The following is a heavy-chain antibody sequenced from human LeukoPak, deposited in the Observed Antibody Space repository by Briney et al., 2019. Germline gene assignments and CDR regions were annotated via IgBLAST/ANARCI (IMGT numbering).Heavy chain of an antibody. V-gene: IGHV1-8*01. CDR3: ARSYSSSWIAAGNWFDP. CDR1: GYTFTSYD. CDR2: INPNSGNT. J-gene: IGHJ5*02. D-gene: IGHD6-13*01. Sequence: ASVKVSCKASGYTFTSYDINWVRQATGQGLEWMGWINPNSGNTGYAQKFQGRDTMTRNTSISTAYMELSSLRSEDTAVYYCARSYSSSWIAAGNWFDPWGQGTLVTVSS.